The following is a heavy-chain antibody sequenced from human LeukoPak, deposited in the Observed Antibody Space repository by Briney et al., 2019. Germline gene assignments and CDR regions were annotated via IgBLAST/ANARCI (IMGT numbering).Heavy chain of an antibody. D-gene: IGHD6-19*01. CDR1: GGTFSSYA. J-gene: IGHJ3*01. CDR2: IIPIFGTA. CDR3: ARVDLVGVSYQQSVADT. Sequence: ASVKVSCKASGGTFSSYAISWVRQAPGQGLEWMGGIIPIFGTANYAQKFQGRVTITADESTSTAYMELGSLRSEDTAVYYCARVDLVGVSYQQSVADTWGQGTMVTVSS. V-gene: IGHV1-69*13.